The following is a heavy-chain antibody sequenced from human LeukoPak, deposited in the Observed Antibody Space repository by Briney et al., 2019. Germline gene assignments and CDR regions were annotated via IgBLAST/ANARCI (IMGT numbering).Heavy chain of an antibody. CDR3: ARDPRRADYGDYV. J-gene: IGHJ4*02. V-gene: IGHV3-66*01. Sequence: GGSLRLSCAASGFSVNGDYMGWVRQAPGKGLEWVSAIYDGGDTYYADSGKGRFTISRDNSNNTLFLQMNSLRADDTAVYYCARDPRRADYGDYVWGQGTLVTVSS. CDR2: IYDGGDT. D-gene: IGHD4-17*01. CDR1: GFSVNGDY.